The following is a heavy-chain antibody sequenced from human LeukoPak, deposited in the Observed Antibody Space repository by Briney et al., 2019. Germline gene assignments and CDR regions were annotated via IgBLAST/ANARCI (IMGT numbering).Heavy chain of an antibody. CDR2: ISGDGKIT. CDR3: ARGTNDWKGIDY. CDR1: GFTFSSYW. Sequence: GGSLRLSCAASGFTFSSYWMHWVRQAPGKGLVWVSKISGDGKITTYADSVKGRFTISRDNAKNTLYLQLNSLRAEDTAVYYCARGTNDWKGIDYWGQGPQVTVSS. V-gene: IGHV3-74*03. J-gene: IGHJ4*02. D-gene: IGHD1-1*01.